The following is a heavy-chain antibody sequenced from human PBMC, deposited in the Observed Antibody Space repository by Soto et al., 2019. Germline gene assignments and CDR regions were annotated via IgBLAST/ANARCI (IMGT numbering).Heavy chain of an antibody. D-gene: IGHD6-19*01. CDR1: GDSVSSNSAA. CDR3: ARDSVPGYSRGSGGMDV. CDR2: TYYRSKWYN. J-gene: IGHJ6*02. V-gene: IGHV6-1*01. Sequence: PSQTLSLTCAISGDSVSSNSAAWNWIRQSPSRGLEWLGRTYYRSKWYNDYAVSVKSRITINPDASKNQFSLQLNSVTPEDTAVYYCARDSVPGYSRGSGGMDVWGQGTTVTVSS.